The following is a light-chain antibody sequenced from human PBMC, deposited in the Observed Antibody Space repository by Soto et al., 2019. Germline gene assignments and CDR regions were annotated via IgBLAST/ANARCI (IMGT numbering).Light chain of an antibody. CDR3: QQRSNWPPMWT. V-gene: IGKV3-11*01. J-gene: IGKJ1*01. CDR2: DTS. Sequence: ENVLTQSPATLSLSPGERATLSCRASQSVSSYLAWDQQKPGQAPRLLIYDTSNRATGIPARFSGSGSGTDFTLTISNPEPEDFAVYYCQQRSNWPPMWTFGQGTKVEIK. CDR1: QSVSSY.